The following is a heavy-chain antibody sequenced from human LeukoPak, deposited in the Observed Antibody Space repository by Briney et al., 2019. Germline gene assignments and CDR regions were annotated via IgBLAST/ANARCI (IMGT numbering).Heavy chain of an antibody. CDR3: ARQYSGSYYRAFDI. CDR2: IYSGGST. J-gene: IGHJ3*02. CDR1: GFTFSSYS. V-gene: IGHV3-66*04. D-gene: IGHD1-26*01. Sequence: GGSLRLSCAASGFTFSSYSMSWVRQAPGKGLEWVSVIYSGGSTYYADSVKGRFTTSRDNSKNTLYLQMNSLRAEDTAVYYCARQYSGSYYRAFDIWGQGTMVTVSS.